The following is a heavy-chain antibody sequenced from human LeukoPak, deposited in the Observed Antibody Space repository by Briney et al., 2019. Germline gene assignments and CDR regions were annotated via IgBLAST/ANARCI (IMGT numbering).Heavy chain of an antibody. CDR1: GFTFSDYY. CDR2: ISSSGSTI. J-gene: IGHJ4*02. CDR3: ARDPGSHNSSGWYDY. D-gene: IGHD6-19*01. Sequence: PGGSLRLSCAASGFTFSDYYMSWIRQAPGKGLECMSYISSSGSTIYYADSVKGRFTISRDNAKNSLYVQMNSLRAEDTAVYYCARDPGSHNSSGWYDYSGQGTLVTVS. V-gene: IGHV3-11*01.